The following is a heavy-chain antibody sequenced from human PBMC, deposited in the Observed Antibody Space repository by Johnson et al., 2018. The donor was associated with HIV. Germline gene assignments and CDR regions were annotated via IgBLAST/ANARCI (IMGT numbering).Heavy chain of an antibody. J-gene: IGHJ3*02. CDR2: IRSKAHSYAT. Sequence: VRLVESGGGLVQPGGSLKLSCAASGFTFSGSAMHWVRQASGKGLEWVGRIRSKAHSYATAYAASVKGRFTISRDDSKNTAYLQMNSLRAEDTAVYYCARDAPDSGSYHAFDIWGQGTMVTVSS. CDR3: ARDAPDSGSYHAFDI. D-gene: IGHD1-26*01. CDR1: GFTFSGSA. V-gene: IGHV3-73*02.